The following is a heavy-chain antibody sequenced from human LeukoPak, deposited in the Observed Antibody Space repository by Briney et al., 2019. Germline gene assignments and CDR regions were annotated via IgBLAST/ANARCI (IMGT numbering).Heavy chain of an antibody. CDR2: IYSGGST. Sequence: PGGSLRLSCAASGFTVSSNYMTWVRQAPGKGLEWVSVIYSGGSTYYADSVKGRFTVSRDNSKNTLYLQMNSLRADDTAVYYCAMKAVPPPRLHDAFDFWGQGTVVSVSS. V-gene: IGHV3-53*01. J-gene: IGHJ3*01. D-gene: IGHD5-24*01. CDR1: GFTVSSNY. CDR3: AMKAVPPPRLHDAFDF.